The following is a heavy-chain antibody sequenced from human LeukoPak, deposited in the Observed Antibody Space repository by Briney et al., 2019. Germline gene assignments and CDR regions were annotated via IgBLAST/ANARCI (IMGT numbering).Heavy chain of an antibody. D-gene: IGHD3-22*01. V-gene: IGHV5-51*01. Sequence: GESLKISCKGSGYSFTSYWIGWVRQMPGKGLEWMGIIYPGDSDTRYSPSFQGQVTISADKSISTAYLQWSSLKASDTAMYYCARQGHFYDSSGYYRGGKPLNWFDPWGQGTLVTVSS. CDR1: GYSFTSYW. J-gene: IGHJ5*02. CDR2: IYPGDSDT. CDR3: ARQGHFYDSSGYYRGGKPLNWFDP.